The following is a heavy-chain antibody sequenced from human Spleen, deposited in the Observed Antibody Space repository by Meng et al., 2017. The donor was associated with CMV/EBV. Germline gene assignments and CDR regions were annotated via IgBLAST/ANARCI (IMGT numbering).Heavy chain of an antibody. J-gene: IGHJ4*02. V-gene: IGHV3-7*03. CDR3: ARDRCYGGDCSTFDY. D-gene: IGHD2-21*01. CDR2: IKQDGSEK. Sequence: GESLKISCAASGFTFSSYWMSWVRQAPGKGLEWVANIKQDGSEKYYVDSVKGRFTISRDNAKNSLYLQMNSLRAEDTAVYYCARDRCYGGDCSTFDYWGQGTLVTVSS. CDR1: GFTFSSYW.